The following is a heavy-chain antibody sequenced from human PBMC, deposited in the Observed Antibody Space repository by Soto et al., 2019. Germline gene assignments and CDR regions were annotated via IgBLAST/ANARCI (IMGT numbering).Heavy chain of an antibody. J-gene: IGHJ4*02. V-gene: IGHV1-3*01. CDR3: ARGDYFDRRFDH. CDR2: INAGNGNT. CDR1: GYTFTSYA. Sequence: ASVKVSCKASGYTFTSYAMHWVRQAPGQRLEWMGWINAGNGNTKYSQKFQGRVTITRDTSASTAYMELSSLRSEDTAVYYCARGDYFDRRFDHWGQGTLVTVSS. D-gene: IGHD3-9*01.